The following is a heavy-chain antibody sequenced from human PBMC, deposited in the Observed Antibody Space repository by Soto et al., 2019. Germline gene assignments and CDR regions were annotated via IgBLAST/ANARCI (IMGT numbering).Heavy chain of an antibody. D-gene: IGHD6-25*01. Sequence: VQLVESGEGLVQPGGSLRLSCAASGFTFGSFAMHWVLQAPGKGLEYVSGISSNGDSTYYEDSVKGRFTISRDNSKNTLYLQMGSLRPEDMAVYYCARGRYSSDVGVGMDFWGQGTTVTVSS. V-gene: IGHV3-64*02. CDR3: ARGRYSSDVGVGMDF. CDR2: ISSNGDST. CDR1: GFTFGSFA. J-gene: IGHJ6*02.